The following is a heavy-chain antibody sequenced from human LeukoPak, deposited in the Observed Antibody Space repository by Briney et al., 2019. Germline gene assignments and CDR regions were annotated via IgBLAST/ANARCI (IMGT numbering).Heavy chain of an antibody. J-gene: IGHJ4*02. D-gene: IGHD6-13*01. CDR3: AKRGIAAAASFDY. V-gene: IGHV3-7*01. CDR1: GFTFSNYW. CDR2: IKTDGSEK. Sequence: PGGSLRLSCEGSGFTFSNYWMGWVRQAPGKGLQWVANIKTDGSEKYYVDSVKGRFTISRDNAKNSLYLQMNSLRAEDTAVYYCAKRGIAAAASFDYWGQGTLVTVSS.